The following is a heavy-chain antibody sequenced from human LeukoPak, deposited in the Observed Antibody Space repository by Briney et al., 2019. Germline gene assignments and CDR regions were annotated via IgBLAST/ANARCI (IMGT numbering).Heavy chain of an antibody. D-gene: IGHD1-1*01. Sequence: GGSLRLSCAASGFTFSSYAMSWVRQSPGKGLEWVSGISDSGGGTYYADSVKGRFTISRDNAKNTLYLQMNSLRAEDTAVYYCARVYNQNAFDIWGQGTMVTVSS. CDR1: GFTFSSYA. V-gene: IGHV3-23*01. J-gene: IGHJ3*02. CDR2: ISDSGGGT. CDR3: ARVYNQNAFDI.